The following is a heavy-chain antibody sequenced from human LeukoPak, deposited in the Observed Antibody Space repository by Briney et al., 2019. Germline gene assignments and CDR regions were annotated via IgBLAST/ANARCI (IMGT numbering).Heavy chain of an antibody. V-gene: IGHV3-30*02. CDR2: IRYDGSNK. CDR3: AKDLFSRWDFWSTFDY. J-gene: IGHJ4*02. CDR1: GFTFSSYG. Sequence: PGGSLRLSCAASGFTFSSYGMHWVRQPPGKGLEWVAFIRYDGSNKYYADSVKVRFTSSKDNSKNTLYLQMNRLRAEDAAVYYCAKDLFSRWDFWSTFDYWGQGTLVTVSS. D-gene: IGHD3-3*01.